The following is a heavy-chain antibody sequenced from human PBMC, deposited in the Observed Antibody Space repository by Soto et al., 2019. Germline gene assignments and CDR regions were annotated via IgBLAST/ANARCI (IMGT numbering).Heavy chain of an antibody. Sequence: ASVKVSCKASGYTFTSYGISWVRQAPGQGLEWMGWISAYNGNTNYAQKLQGRINMTTDTSTSTAYMELRSLRSDDTAVYYCARHLIVVVPAATLDVWGQGTTVTVSS. V-gene: IGHV1-18*01. J-gene: IGHJ6*02. CDR3: ARHLIVVVPAATLDV. CDR2: ISAYNGNT. CDR1: GYTFTSYG. D-gene: IGHD2-2*01.